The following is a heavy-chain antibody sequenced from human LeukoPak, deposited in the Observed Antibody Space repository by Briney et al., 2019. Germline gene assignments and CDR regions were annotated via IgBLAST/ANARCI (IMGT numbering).Heavy chain of an antibody. CDR1: GVSVSSGSYY. J-gene: IGHJ4*02. V-gene: IGHV4-61*01. Sequence: PSETLSLTCTVSGVSVSSGSYYWSWIRQPPGKGLEWIGYIYYSGTTNYNPSLKSRVTISVDTSKNQFSLRLSSVTAADTAVYYCARVKYYDNNGYLRWENFYFDYWGQGTLVTVSS. CDR3: ARVKYYDNNGYLRWENFYFDY. D-gene: IGHD3-22*01. CDR2: IYYSGTT.